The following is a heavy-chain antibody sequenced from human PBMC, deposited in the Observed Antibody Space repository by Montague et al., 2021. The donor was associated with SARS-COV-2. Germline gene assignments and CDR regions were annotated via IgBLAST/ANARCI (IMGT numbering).Heavy chain of an antibody. V-gene: IGHV4-34*01. CDR1: GGSFSGYF. CDR3: ARERGRGVDYFDP. Sequence: SETLSLTCAVYGGSFSGYFWSWIRQTPGRGLEWIWEINHGGTADYNPSLKSRVTLSVDTSKAQFSLILTSVTAADTAVYYCARERGRGVDYFDPWGQGTLVTVSS. J-gene: IGHJ5*02. CDR2: INHGGTA. D-gene: IGHD4-11*01.